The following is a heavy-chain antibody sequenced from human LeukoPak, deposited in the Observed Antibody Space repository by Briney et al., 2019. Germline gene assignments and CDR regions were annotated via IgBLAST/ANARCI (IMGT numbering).Heavy chain of an antibody. CDR3: ARAGAAGYCSGGSCYSDY. D-gene: IGHD2-15*01. CDR1: GYTFTSYG. V-gene: IGHV1-18*01. J-gene: IGHJ4*02. CDR2: ISAYNGNT. Sequence: ASVKVSCKASGYTFTSYGISWVRQAPGQGLEWMGWISAYNGNTNYAQKLQGRVTITTDTSTSTAYMELRSLRSDDTAVYYCARAGAAGYCSGGSCYSDYWGQGTLVTVSS.